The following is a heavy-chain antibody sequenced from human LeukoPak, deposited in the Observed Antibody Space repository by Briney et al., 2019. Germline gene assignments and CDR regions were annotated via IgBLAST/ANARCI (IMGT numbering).Heavy chain of an antibody. Sequence: SETLSLTCIVSGDSISSYYWSWIRQPPGKGLEWIGYTSHSGSTNSNPSLKSRVTISVDTSKNQFSLTLSSVTAADTAMYYCARAGKNSRSYHHWGQGTLVTVSS. CDR2: TSHSGST. J-gene: IGHJ5*02. D-gene: IGHD3-10*01. CDR1: GDSISSYY. V-gene: IGHV4-59*01. CDR3: ARAGKNSRSYHH.